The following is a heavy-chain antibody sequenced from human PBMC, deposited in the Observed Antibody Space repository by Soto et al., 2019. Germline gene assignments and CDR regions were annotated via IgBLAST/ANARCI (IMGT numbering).Heavy chain of an antibody. D-gene: IGHD6-6*01. CDR2: TSGSGGSK. Sequence: PGGSLRLSCGVSGFTFSSYAMSWVRQLPGKGLEWVSSTSGSGGSKDHADHVKGRFTVSRDNSKNTLYLEMNRLKVEDTAVYYCAKFPVYYSTSTSGARYFDYWGQGTQVTVSS. CDR1: GFTFSSYA. J-gene: IGHJ4*02. CDR3: AKFPVYYSTSTSGARYFDY. V-gene: IGHV3-23*01.